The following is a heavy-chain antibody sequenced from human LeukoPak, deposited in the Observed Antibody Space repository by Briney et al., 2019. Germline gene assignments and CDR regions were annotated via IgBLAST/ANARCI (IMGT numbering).Heavy chain of an antibody. J-gene: IGHJ5*02. Sequence: PGGSLRLSCAASGFTFDDYGMSWVRQAPGKGLEWVSSISSSSSYIYYADSVKGRFTISRDHSKNTLYLQMNSLRAEDTAVYYCARDRALGGFDPWGQGTLVTVSS. CDR1: GFTFDDYG. D-gene: IGHD3-16*01. CDR3: ARDRALGGFDP. V-gene: IGHV3-21*04. CDR2: ISSSSSYI.